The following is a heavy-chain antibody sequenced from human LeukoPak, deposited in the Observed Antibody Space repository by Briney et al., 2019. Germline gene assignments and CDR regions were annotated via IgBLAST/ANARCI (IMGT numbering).Heavy chain of an antibody. Sequence: GGSLRLSCAASGFTFSNAWMSWVRQAPGKGLEWVGRIKSKTDGGTTDYAAPVKGRFTISIDDSKNTLYLQMNSLKPEDTAVYYCTTGPHSSGYSPNFDYWGQGTLVTVSS. CDR1: GFTFSNAW. CDR2: IKSKTDGGTT. D-gene: IGHD3-22*01. V-gene: IGHV3-15*01. CDR3: TTGPHSSGYSPNFDY. J-gene: IGHJ4*02.